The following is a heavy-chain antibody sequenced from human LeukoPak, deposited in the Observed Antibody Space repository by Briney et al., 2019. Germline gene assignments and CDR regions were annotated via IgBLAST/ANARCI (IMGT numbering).Heavy chain of an antibody. D-gene: IGHD2-2*03. CDR1: GYSISSSTW. CDR2: IYYSGSI. V-gene: IGHV4-28*05. CDR3: AKIGYCRTTTCSGAFDY. J-gene: IGHJ4*02. Sequence: SETLSLTCAVSGYSISSSTWWGWIRQPPGKGLEWIGYIYYSGSIYYNPSLKGRVTMSVDTSQNQFSLKLRSVTAVDTAVYYCAKIGYCRTTTCSGAFDYWGQGTLVTVSS.